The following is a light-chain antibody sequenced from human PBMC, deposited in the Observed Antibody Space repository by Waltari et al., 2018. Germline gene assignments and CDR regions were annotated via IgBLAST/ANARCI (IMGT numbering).Light chain of an antibody. V-gene: IGKV4-1*01. CDR3: QQYYSSVT. CDR1: QSVFYSSNNKNY. CDR2: WAS. J-gene: IGKJ4*01. Sequence: DIVMTQSPDSLAVSLGERATINCKSSQSVFYSSNNKNYLAWYLQKPGQPPKLLIYWASTRESGVPDRFSGSGSGTDFTLTISSLQAEDVAVYYCQQYYSSVTFGGGTKVEIK.